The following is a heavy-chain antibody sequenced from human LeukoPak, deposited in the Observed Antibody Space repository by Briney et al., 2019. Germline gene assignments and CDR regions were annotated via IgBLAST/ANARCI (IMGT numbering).Heavy chain of an antibody. V-gene: IGHV3-23*01. CDR3: AKTNLIVVPSTIRRGGFFDY. J-gene: IGHJ4*02. D-gene: IGHD2-2*01. Sequence: GGSLRLSCRTSGFTFSSDAMSWVRQAPGKGLEWVSAIGGSGGSTYSADSVKGRFTISRDNSKNILYLQMNSLRAEDTAIYYCAKTNLIVVPSTIRRGGFFDYWGQGTLVTVPS. CDR2: IGGSGGST. CDR1: GFTFSSDA.